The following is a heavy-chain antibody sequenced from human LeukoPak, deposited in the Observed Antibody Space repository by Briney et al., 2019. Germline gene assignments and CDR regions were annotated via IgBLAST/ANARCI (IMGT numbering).Heavy chain of an antibody. J-gene: IGHJ4*02. V-gene: IGHV4-39*07. CDR1: GGSIRSSYNY. D-gene: IGHD3-16*01. CDR2: IYDSGST. Sequence: SETLSLTCTVSGGSIRSSYNYWGWIRQPPGKGLEWIGSIYDSGSTYYNPSLKSRVTISVDKSKNQFSLKLSSVTAADTAVYYCARVYDGSGSPLDYWGQGTLVTVSS. CDR3: ARVYDGSGSPLDY.